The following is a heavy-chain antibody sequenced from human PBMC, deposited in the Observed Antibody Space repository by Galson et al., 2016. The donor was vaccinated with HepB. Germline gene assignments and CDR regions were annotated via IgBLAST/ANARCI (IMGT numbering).Heavy chain of an antibody. CDR2: SRNKTHSYTT. Sequence: SLRLSCAVSGFTLSDHYIDWVRQAPGKGLEWVGRSRNKTHSYTTEYAASVKGRFIISRDDSKNSLYLQMNSLRAEDTAVYYCVRDRNYYRGDKWYDVFDIWGQGTMVTVSS. V-gene: IGHV3-72*01. CDR3: VRDRNYYRGDKWYDVFDI. D-gene: IGHD1-26*01. CDR1: GFTLSDHY. J-gene: IGHJ3*02.